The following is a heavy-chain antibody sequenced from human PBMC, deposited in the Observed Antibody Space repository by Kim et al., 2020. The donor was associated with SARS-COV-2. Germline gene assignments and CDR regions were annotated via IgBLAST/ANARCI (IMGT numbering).Heavy chain of an antibody. CDR1: GGSISSGGYY. CDR3: ARGPGLITMLVVVVGAFDY. D-gene: IGHD3-22*01. CDR2: IYYSGST. J-gene: IGHJ4*02. Sequence: SETLSLTCTVSGGSISSGGYYWSWIRQHPGKGLEWIGYIYYSGSTYYNPSLKSRVTISVDTSKNQFSLKLSSVTAADTAVYYCARGPGLITMLVVVVGAFDYWGQGTLVTVSS. V-gene: IGHV4-31*03.